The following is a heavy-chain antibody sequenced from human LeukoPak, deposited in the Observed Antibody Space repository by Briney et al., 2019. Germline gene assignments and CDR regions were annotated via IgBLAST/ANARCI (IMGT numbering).Heavy chain of an antibody. V-gene: IGHV3-30*04. CDR1: GFTFSSYA. D-gene: IGHD3-16*01. CDR2: ILFDGSNK. J-gene: IGHJ4*02. Sequence: GRSLRLSCAASGFTFSSYAMHWVRQAPGKGLEWVAVILFDGSNKYYADSVKGRFTISRDNSKNTLYLQMNSLRAADTAVYYCAQRGGLDYWGQGTLVTVSS. CDR3: AQRGGLDY.